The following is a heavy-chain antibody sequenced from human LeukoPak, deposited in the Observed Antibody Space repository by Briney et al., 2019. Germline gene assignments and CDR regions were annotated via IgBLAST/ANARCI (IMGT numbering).Heavy chain of an antibody. CDR2: IWYDGNNK. V-gene: IGHV3-33*08. CDR3: ARDRVGGTNYFDY. CDR1: GFTFSSYG. J-gene: IGHJ4*02. D-gene: IGHD1-26*01. Sequence: GGSLRLSCAASGFTFSSYGMHCVRQAPGKGLEWVAIIWYDGNNKFYADSVKGRFTISRDNSKNTLYLQMNSLRAEDTAVYYCARDRVGGTNYFDYWGQGTLVTVSS.